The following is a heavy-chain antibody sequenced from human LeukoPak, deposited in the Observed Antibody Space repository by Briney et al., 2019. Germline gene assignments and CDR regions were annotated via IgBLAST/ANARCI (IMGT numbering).Heavy chain of an antibody. CDR2: ISSNGGST. CDR3: ARVLGGDYEVFGAFDI. CDR1: GFTLSIAW. D-gene: IGHD4-17*01. V-gene: IGHV3-64*01. J-gene: IGHJ3*02. Sequence: GGSLRLSCAGSGFTLSIAWMSWVRQAPGKGLEYVSAISSNGGSTYYANSVKGRFPISRDNSKNMLYLQMGSLRAEDMAVYYCARVLGGDYEVFGAFDIWGQGTMVTVSS.